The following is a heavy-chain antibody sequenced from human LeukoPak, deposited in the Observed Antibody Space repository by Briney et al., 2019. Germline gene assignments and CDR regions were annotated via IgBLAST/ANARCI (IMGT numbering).Heavy chain of an antibody. CDR3: ARAEGSGSGAYTLDY. CDR1: GGSTINYF. V-gene: IGHV4-4*07. CDR2: IYTSGTT. Sequence: SETLSLTCTVSGGSTINYFRSWIRQPAGRGLQWIGHIYTSGTTHYNPSLKNRVTISLVTSKSQFSLQLNSVTAADSAVYYCARAEGSGSGAYTLDYWGQGILVTVSS. J-gene: IGHJ4*02. D-gene: IGHD3-10*01.